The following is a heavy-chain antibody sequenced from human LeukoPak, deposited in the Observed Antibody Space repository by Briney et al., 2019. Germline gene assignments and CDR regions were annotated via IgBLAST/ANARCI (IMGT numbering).Heavy chain of an antibody. Sequence: PGGSLRLSCAASGFTFSSYSMNWVRQAPGKGLEWVSSISSSSSYIYYADSVKGRFTISRDNAKNSLYLQMNSLRADDTAVYYCARAVYPYSSYDYWGQGTLVTVSS. CDR2: ISSSSSYI. CDR3: ARAVYPYSSYDY. V-gene: IGHV3-21*04. CDR1: GFTFSSYS. J-gene: IGHJ4*02. D-gene: IGHD6-6*01.